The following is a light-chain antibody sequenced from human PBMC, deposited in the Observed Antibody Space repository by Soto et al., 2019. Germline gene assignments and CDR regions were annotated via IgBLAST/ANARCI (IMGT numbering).Light chain of an antibody. CDR2: SNN. V-gene: IGLV1-44*01. Sequence: QSVLTQPPSASGTPGQRVTISCSGSSSNIGSNTVNWYQQLPGTAPKLLIYSNNQQPSGVPDRFSGSKSGTSASLAISGLQSEDEADYYCAAWYDSLNGWVFGGGTKLTVL. CDR1: SSNIGSNT. J-gene: IGLJ3*02. CDR3: AAWYDSLNGWV.